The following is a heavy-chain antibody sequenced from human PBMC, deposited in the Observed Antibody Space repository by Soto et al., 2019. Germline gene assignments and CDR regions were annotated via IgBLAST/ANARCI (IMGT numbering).Heavy chain of an antibody. CDR2: ISYDGSNK. V-gene: IGHV3-30-3*01. D-gene: IGHD3-22*01. CDR1: GFTFSSYA. Sequence: PGGSLRLSCAASGFTFSSYAMHWVRQAPGKGLEWVAVISYDGSNKYYADSVKGRFTISRDNSKNTLYLQMNSLRAEDTAVYYCAGTSSGYYSGFDYWGQGTLVTVSS. J-gene: IGHJ4*02. CDR3: AGTSSGYYSGFDY.